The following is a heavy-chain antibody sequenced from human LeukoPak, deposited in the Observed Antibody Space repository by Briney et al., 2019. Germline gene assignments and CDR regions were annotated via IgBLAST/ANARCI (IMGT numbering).Heavy chain of an antibody. CDR3: ARWGVGATVAFDY. J-gene: IGHJ4*02. D-gene: IGHD1-26*01. Sequence: GGSLRLSCAASGFIFSSYSMNWFRQAPGKGLEWLAYISGSSTIYYADSVKGRFTISRDNAKNSLYLQMNSLRAEDTAVYYCARWGVGATVAFDYWGQGTLVTVSS. V-gene: IGHV3-48*04. CDR1: GFIFSSYS. CDR2: ISGSSTI.